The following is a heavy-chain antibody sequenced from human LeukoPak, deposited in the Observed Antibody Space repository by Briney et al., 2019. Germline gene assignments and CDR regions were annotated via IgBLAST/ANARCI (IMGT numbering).Heavy chain of an antibody. J-gene: IGHJ4*02. CDR3: ARESKTYDGSGYYHDS. V-gene: IGHV4-4*07. CDR1: GGSINNYF. D-gene: IGHD3-22*01. CDR2: IYTSGST. Sequence: PSETLSLTCSISGGSINNYFWPWIRQPAGKGLEWIGRIYTSGSTDYNPSLKSRVTMSVDTSKNQFSLNLYSVTAAGTAMYYCARESKTYDGSGYYHDSWGQGTLVSVSS.